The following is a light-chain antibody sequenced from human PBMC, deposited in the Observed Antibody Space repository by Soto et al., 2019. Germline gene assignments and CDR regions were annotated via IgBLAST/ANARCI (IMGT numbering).Light chain of an antibody. CDR1: QSVSTS. CDR3: QQRSEWPRT. Sequence: EIVLTQSPGTLSLSPGKRATLSCRASQSVSTSLAWYQQKPGQAPRLLIYDASNRATGIPAGFSGSGSGTDFTLSISSLEPEDFAVYYCQQRSEWPRTFGQGTKVEIK. CDR2: DAS. J-gene: IGKJ1*01. V-gene: IGKV3-11*01.